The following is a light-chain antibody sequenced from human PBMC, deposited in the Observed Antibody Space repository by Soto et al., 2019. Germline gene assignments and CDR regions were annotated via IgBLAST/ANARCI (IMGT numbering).Light chain of an antibody. CDR3: QQYYSYPPT. CDR2: AAS. J-gene: IGKJ1*01. V-gene: IGKV1-8*01. Sequence: AIRMTQPPSSLSASTGDRVTITCRASQGISSYLAWYQQKPGKAPKLLIYAASTLQSGVPSRFSGSGSGTDFTLTISCLQSEDFATYYCQQYYSYPPTFGQGTKVDIK. CDR1: QGISSY.